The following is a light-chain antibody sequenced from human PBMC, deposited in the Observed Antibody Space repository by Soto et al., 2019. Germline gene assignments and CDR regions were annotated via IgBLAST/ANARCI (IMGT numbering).Light chain of an antibody. CDR3: QQYGSSGT. CDR2: GAY. Sequence: IQLTQSPSSLSSSVGDRVTITCRASQVISNYLAWYQQKPGKVPKLLIYGAYTLQSGVPSRLSGSGSGTDFTLTISRMEPEDFAVYYCQQYGSSGTFGQGTKVDI. CDR1: QVISNY. J-gene: IGKJ1*01. V-gene: IGKV1-27*01.